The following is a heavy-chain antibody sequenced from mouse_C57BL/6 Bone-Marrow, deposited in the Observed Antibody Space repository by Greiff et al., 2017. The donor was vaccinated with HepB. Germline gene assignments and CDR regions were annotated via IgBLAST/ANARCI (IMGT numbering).Heavy chain of an antibody. Sequence: QVQLQQSGAELVRPGTSVKVSCKASGYAFTNYLIEWVKQRPGQGLEWIGVINTGSGGTNYNEKFKGKATLTADKSSSTAYMQLSSLTSEDSAVYFCARLFYGNYEDYFDYWGQGTTLTVSS. CDR3: ARLFYGNYEDYFDY. CDR2: INTGSGGT. D-gene: IGHD2-1*01. CDR1: GYAFTNYL. V-gene: IGHV1-54*01. J-gene: IGHJ2*01.